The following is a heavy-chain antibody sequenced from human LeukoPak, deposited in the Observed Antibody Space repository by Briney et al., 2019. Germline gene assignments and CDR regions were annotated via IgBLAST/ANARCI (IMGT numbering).Heavy chain of an antibody. Sequence: ASVKVSCKASGYTFTSYGISRVRQAPGQGLEWMGWISAYNGNTNYAQKLQGRVTMTTDTSTSTAYMELRSLRSDDTAVYYCARETYYDILTGYPGFDYWGQGTLVTVSS. V-gene: IGHV1-18*04. J-gene: IGHJ4*02. D-gene: IGHD3-9*01. CDR2: ISAYNGNT. CDR3: ARETYYDILTGYPGFDY. CDR1: GYTFTSYG.